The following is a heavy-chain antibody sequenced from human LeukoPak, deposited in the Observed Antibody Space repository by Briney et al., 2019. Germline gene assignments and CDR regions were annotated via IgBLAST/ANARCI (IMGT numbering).Heavy chain of an antibody. V-gene: IGHV3-15*01. J-gene: IGHJ4*02. D-gene: IGHD4-17*01. Sequence: GGSLRLSCAASEFTFSNAWMSWVRQAPGKGLEWVGRIKSMTDGGTTDYAAPVKGRFTISRDDSKNALYLQMNNLKTEDTAVYSCTTVHDYGDSYWGQGTLVTVSS. CDR2: IKSMTDGGTT. CDR1: EFTFSNAW. CDR3: TTVHDYGDSY.